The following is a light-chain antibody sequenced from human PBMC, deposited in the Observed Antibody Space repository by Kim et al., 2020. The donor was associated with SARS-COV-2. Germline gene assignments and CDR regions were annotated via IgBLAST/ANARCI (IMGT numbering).Light chain of an antibody. V-gene: IGKV1-9*01. J-gene: IGKJ1*01. CDR2: GAS. Sequence: DIQLTQSPSFLSASVGDRVTITCRASQDISNYLAWYQQKPGQAPKLMIYGASILQTGVPSRFSGGGSGTEFTLTLSSLQPGDFATYYCQQLNSYPRTFGQGTKVDIK. CDR3: QQLNSYPRT. CDR1: QDISNY.